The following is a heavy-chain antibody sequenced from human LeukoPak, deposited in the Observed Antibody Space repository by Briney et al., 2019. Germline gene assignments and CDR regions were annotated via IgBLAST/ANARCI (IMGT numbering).Heavy chain of an antibody. Sequence: ASVKVSCKVSGYTLTDLSMHWVRQAPGKGLEWMGGFDPEDGETIYAQKFQGRVTMTEDTSTDTAYMELNSLRSEDTAVYYCATWGLRGGYYKAFDIWGQGTMVTVSS. D-gene: IGHD3-3*01. CDR1: GYTLTDLS. J-gene: IGHJ3*02. CDR3: ATWGLRGGYYKAFDI. CDR2: FDPEDGET. V-gene: IGHV1-24*01.